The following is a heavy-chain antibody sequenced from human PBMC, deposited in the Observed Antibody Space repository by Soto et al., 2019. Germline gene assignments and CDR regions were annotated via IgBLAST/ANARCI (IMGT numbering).Heavy chain of an antibody. D-gene: IGHD6-19*01. Sequence: EVQLVESGGGLVKPGGSLRLSCAASGFTFSSYSMNWVRQAPGKGLEWVSSISSSSSYIYYADSVKGRFTISRDNAKNSLYLQMNSLRAEDTAVYYCARRRGRLVAFDYWGQGTLVTVSS. CDR3: ARRRGRLVAFDY. CDR1: GFTFSSYS. J-gene: IGHJ4*02. CDR2: ISSSSSYI. V-gene: IGHV3-21*01.